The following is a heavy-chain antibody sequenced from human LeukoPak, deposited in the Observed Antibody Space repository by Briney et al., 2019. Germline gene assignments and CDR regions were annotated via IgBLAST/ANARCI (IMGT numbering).Heavy chain of an antibody. J-gene: IGHJ5*02. CDR3: ARLCITMVRGVRCWFDP. Sequence: ASVKVSCKASGYTFTSYGISWVRQAPGQGLEWMGWISAYNGNTNYAQKLQGRVTMTTDTSTSTAYMELRSLRSDDTAVYYCARLCITMVRGVRCWFDPWGQGTLVTVSS. D-gene: IGHD3-10*01. CDR2: ISAYNGNT. CDR1: GYTFTSYG. V-gene: IGHV1-18*01.